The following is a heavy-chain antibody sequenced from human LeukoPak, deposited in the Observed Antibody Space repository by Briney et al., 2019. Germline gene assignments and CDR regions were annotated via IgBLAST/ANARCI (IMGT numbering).Heavy chain of an antibody. CDR3: ASYPLPNCSGGSCYN. D-gene: IGHD2-15*01. CDR1: GYSFTSYW. Sequence: ESLKISCKGSGYSFTSYWISWVRQMPGKGLEWMGRIDPSDSYTNYSPSFQGHVTISADKSISTAYLQWSSLKASDTAMYYCASYPLPNCSGGSCYNWGQGTLVTVSS. V-gene: IGHV5-10-1*01. CDR2: IDPSDSYT. J-gene: IGHJ4*02.